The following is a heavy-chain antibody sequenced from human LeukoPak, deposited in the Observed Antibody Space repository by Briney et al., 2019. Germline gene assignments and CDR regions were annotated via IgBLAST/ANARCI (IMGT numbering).Heavy chain of an antibody. Sequence: GRSLRLSCAASGFTFDDYGMSWVRQAPGKGLEWVSGINWNGGSTGYADSVKGRFTISRDNAKNSLYLQMNSLRAEDTAVYYCARGPSYCGGDCYYYFEYWGQGTLVTVSP. CDR3: ARGPSYCGGDCYYYFEY. D-gene: IGHD2-21*01. CDR1: GFTFDDYG. J-gene: IGHJ4*02. V-gene: IGHV3-20*04. CDR2: INWNGGST.